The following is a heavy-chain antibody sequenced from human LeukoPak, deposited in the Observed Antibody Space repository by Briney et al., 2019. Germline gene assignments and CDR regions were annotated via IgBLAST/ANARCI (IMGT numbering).Heavy chain of an antibody. V-gene: IGHV4-39*01. J-gene: IGHJ4*02. Sequence: PSETLSLTCTVSGGSISSSYYWGWIRQPPGKGLEWIGGIYYSGSTYYNPSLKSRVTISVDTSKNQFSLKLSSVTAADTAVYYCARQRAVAVAGIDYWGQGTLVTVSS. CDR1: GGSISSSYY. D-gene: IGHD6-19*01. CDR2: IYYSGST. CDR3: ARQRAVAVAGIDY.